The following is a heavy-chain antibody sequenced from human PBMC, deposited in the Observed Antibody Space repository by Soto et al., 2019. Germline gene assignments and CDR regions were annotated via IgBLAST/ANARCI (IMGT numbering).Heavy chain of an antibody. Sequence: QVQLVESGGGLVEPGGSLRLSCATSGFTFSDHYMSWIRQAPGKGLAWVAYISGSGFTIYNADSVKGRFTISRDNAENSLYLQMNSLRPEDTALYYCVRDMSRSFFGGSDYWGQGTLVTVSS. CDR1: GFTFSDHY. CDR2: ISGSGFTI. J-gene: IGHJ4*02. D-gene: IGHD3-16*01. V-gene: IGHV3-11*01. CDR3: VRDMSRSFFGGSDY.